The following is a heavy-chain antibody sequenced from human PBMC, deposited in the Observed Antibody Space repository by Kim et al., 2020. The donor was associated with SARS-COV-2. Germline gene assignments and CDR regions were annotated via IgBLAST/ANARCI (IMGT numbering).Heavy chain of an antibody. CDR3: AKSFSGSYFGYDY. V-gene: IGHV3-30*18. J-gene: IGHJ4*02. D-gene: IGHD1-26*01. Sequence: GGSLRLSCAASGFTFNTYGMHWGRQAPGKGLEWVAVISYDGSKKYYADSVKGRFTISRDNSKNTLYLQMNSLRIEDTAVYYCAKSFSGSYFGYDYWGQGTLVTVSS. CDR2: ISYDGSKK. CDR1: GFTFNTYG.